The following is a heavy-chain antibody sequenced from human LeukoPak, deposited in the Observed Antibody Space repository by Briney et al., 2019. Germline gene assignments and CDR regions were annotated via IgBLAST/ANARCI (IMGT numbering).Heavy chain of an antibody. D-gene: IGHD3-9*01. CDR1: GGSISSYY. Sequence: PSETLSLTCTVSGGSISSYYWSWIRQPPGKGLEWIGYIYYGGSTNYNPSLKSRVTISVDTSKNQFSLKLSSVTAADTAVYYCARDHTYYDILTGYSFGAFDIWGQGTMVTVSS. V-gene: IGHV4-59*01. J-gene: IGHJ3*02. CDR2: IYYGGST. CDR3: ARDHTYYDILTGYSFGAFDI.